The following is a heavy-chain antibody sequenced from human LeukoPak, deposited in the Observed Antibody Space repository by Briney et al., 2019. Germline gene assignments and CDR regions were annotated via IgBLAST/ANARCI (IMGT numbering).Heavy chain of an antibody. D-gene: IGHD3-22*01. CDR1: GFTFSNYA. J-gene: IGHJ3*02. V-gene: IGHV3-30*02. Sequence: GGSLRLSCAASGFTFSNYAMHWVRQAPGKGLEWVAFIWYDGSDENYADSVKGRFTISRDNSKNTLYLQMNSLRAEDTAVYYCARASSYDSDAFDIWGQGTMVTVSS. CDR2: IWYDGSDE. CDR3: ARASSYDSDAFDI.